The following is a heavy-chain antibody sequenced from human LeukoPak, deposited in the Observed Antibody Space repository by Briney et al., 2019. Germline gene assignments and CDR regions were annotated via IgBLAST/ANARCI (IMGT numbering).Heavy chain of an antibody. D-gene: IGHD6-19*01. CDR3: AKDNRAVAGTGSFDY. CDR2: IRYEGSNK. CDR1: GFTFSSYG. J-gene: IGHJ4*02. V-gene: IGHV3-30*02. Sequence: PGGSLRLSCAASGFTFSSYGMHGVRRAPAKGLEWVAFIRYEGSNKYYADSVKGRFTISRDNAKYSLYLQMNSLRAEDMALYYCAKDNRAVAGTGSFDYWGQGTLVTVSS.